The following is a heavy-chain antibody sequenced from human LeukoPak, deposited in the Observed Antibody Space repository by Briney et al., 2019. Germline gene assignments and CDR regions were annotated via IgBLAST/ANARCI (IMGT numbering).Heavy chain of an antibody. V-gene: IGHV4-31*03. CDR1: GGSISSGGYY. CDR2: IYYSGST. Sequence: PSQTLSLTCTVSGGSISSGGYYWSWIRQHPGKGLEWIGYIYYSGSTYYNPSLKSRVTISVDTSKNQFSLKLSSVTAADMAVYYCARETYYYDSSGYYRTDAFDIWGQGTMVTVSS. J-gene: IGHJ3*02. CDR3: ARETYYYDSSGYYRTDAFDI. D-gene: IGHD3-22*01.